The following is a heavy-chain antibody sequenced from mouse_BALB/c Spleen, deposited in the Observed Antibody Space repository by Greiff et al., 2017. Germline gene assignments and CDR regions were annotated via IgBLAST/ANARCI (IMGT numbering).Heavy chain of an antibody. CDR2: INPYNDGT. J-gene: IGHJ2*01. V-gene: IGHV1-14*01. CDR1: GFTFTSYV. D-gene: IGHD2-10*01. Sequence: VQLQQSGPELVKPGASVKISCKASGFTFTSYVMHWVQQPPGKGLEWIGYINPYNDGTKYNEKFIGKATLTSDKSSSTAYMELSSPTDEDSAVYYCARTVGAYYDLDYWGQGTTLTVSS. CDR3: ARTVGAYYDLDY.